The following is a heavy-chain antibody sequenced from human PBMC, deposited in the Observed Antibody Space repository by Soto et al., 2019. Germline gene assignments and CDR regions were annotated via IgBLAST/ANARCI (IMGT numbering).Heavy chain of an antibody. Sequence: DVQLLESGGGLVQPGGSLRLSCAASGFIFRSYAMNWVRQAPGKGLERVSGISGSGDSTYYADAVRGRFTISRDNAKNTLFMQMNSLRDDDTALYYCAKAGIGGFRGWDTCNWFDSWGQGILVTVSS. CDR1: GFIFRSYA. CDR2: ISGSGDST. CDR3: AKAGIGGFRGWDTCNWFDS. D-gene: IGHD5-18*01. J-gene: IGHJ5*01. V-gene: IGHV3-23*01.